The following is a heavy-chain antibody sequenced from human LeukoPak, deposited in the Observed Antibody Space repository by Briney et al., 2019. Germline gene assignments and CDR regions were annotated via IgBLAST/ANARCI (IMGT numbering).Heavy chain of an antibody. Sequence: ASVKVSCKASGYTFTTYAMNWVRQAPGQGLEWMGWINTNTGNPTYAQGFTGRFVFSLDTSVSTAYLQISSLKADDTAVYYCARVSAAAGIYYLDYWGQGTLVTVSS. J-gene: IGHJ4*02. D-gene: IGHD6-13*01. CDR1: GYTFTTYA. CDR3: ARVSAAAGIYYLDY. CDR2: INTNTGNP. V-gene: IGHV7-4-1*02.